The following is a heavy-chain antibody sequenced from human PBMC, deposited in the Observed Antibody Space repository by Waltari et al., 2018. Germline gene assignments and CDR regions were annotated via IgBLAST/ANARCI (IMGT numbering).Heavy chain of an antibody. D-gene: IGHD3-3*01. CDR2: LNHSGST. Sequence: QVQLQQWGAGLLKPSETLSLTCAVYGGSFSGYYWSWIRQPPGTGLEWIGELNHSGSTNYNPSLKSRVTISVDTSKNQFSLKLSSVTAADTAVYYCARFHLPRITIFGVVRGPRAEADAFDIWGQGTMVTVSS. J-gene: IGHJ3*02. CDR3: ARFHLPRITIFGVVRGPRAEADAFDI. CDR1: GGSFSGYY. V-gene: IGHV4-34*01.